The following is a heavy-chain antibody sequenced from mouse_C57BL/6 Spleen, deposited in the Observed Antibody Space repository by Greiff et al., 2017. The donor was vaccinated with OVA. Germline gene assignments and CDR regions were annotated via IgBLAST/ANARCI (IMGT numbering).Heavy chain of an antibody. Sequence: EVMLVESGGGLVKPGGSLKLSCAASGFTFSSYAMSWVRQTPEKRLEWVATISDGGSYTYYPDNVKGRFTISRDNAKNNLYLQMSHLKSEDTAMYYCARDRGNYPFPFAYWGQGTLVTVSA. CDR2: ISDGGSYT. D-gene: IGHD2-1*01. V-gene: IGHV5-4*01. CDR1: GFTFSSYA. J-gene: IGHJ3*01. CDR3: ARDRGNYPFPFAY.